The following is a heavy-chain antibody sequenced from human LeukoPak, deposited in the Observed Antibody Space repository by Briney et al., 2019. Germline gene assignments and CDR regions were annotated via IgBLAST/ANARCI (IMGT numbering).Heavy chain of an antibody. D-gene: IGHD6-6*01. Sequence: SETLSLTCTVSGGSISSYYWSWIRQPPGKGLEWIGYIYYSGSTNYNPSLKSRVTISVDTSKNQFSLKLSSVTAADTAVYYCAREEGVYSISSGLESAFDIWGQGTMVTVSS. CDR2: IYYSGST. V-gene: IGHV4-59*01. CDR3: AREEGVYSISSGLESAFDI. J-gene: IGHJ3*02. CDR1: GGSISSYY.